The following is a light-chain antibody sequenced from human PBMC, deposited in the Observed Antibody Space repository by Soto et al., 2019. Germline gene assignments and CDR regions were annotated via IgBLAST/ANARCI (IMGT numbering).Light chain of an antibody. V-gene: IGKV1-39*01. CDR2: GSS. J-gene: IGKJ2*01. CDR3: QQSYRIPYT. Sequence: DIQMTQSPSSLSASVGDRVTFTCRASESISTYLNWYRQKPGEAPKILIYGSSSLPSGVPSRFSGRGSGTDFTLTIYSLQPEDSTTYYCQQSYRIPYTFGQGATLDIK. CDR1: ESISTY.